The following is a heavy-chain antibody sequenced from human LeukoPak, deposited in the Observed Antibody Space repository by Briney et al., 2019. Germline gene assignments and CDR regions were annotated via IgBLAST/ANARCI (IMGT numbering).Heavy chain of an antibody. CDR2: IYYSGST. Sequence: SETLSLTCTVSGGSISSSSYYWGWIRQPPGKGLEWIGSIYYSGSTYYNPSLKSRVTISVDTSKNQFSLKLSSVTAADTAVYYCARETYYYDKSYDYWGQGTLVTVSS. CDR1: GGSISSSSYY. D-gene: IGHD3-22*01. V-gene: IGHV4-39*07. CDR3: ARETYYYDKSYDY. J-gene: IGHJ4*02.